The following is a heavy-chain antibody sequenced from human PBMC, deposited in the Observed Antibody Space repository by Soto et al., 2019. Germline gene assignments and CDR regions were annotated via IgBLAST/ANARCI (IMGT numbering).Heavy chain of an antibody. CDR2: ISGSGGST. CDR1: GFTFSSYA. V-gene: IGHV3-23*01. Sequence: PGGSLRLSCAASGFTFSSYAMSWVRQAPGKGLEWVSAISGSGGSTYYADSVKGRFTISRDNSKNTLYLQMNSLRAEDTAVYYCSKGVPAPHVVPAVINYFDHWGQGTLVTVSS. D-gene: IGHD2-2*01. J-gene: IGHJ4*02. CDR3: SKGVPAPHVVPAVINYFDH.